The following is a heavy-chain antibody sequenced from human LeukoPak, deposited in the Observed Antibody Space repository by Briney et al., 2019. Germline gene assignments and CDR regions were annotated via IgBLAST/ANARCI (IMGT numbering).Heavy chain of an antibody. CDR1: GGSISSSSYY. D-gene: IGHD5-24*01. Sequence: SETLSLTCTVSGGSISSSSYYWGWIRQPPGKGLEWIGSIYYSGSTYYNPSLKSRVTISVDTSKNQFSLKLSSVTAADTAVYYCARGVETYSGFDYWGQGTLVTVSS. J-gene: IGHJ4*02. V-gene: IGHV4-39*07. CDR2: IYYSGST. CDR3: ARGVETYSGFDY.